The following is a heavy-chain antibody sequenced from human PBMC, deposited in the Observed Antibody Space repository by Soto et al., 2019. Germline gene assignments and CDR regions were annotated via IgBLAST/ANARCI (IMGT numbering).Heavy chain of an antibody. CDR2: IIPILGIA. Sequence: GASVKVSCKASGGTFSSYTISWVRQAPGQGLEWIGRIIPILGIANYAQKFQGRVTITADKSTSTAYMELSSLRSEDTAVYYCARVMDPFADYGAYDIFLYLDVWGKGTTVTVS. D-gene: IGHD4-17*01. CDR3: ARVMDPFADYGAYDIFLYLDV. V-gene: IGHV1-69*02. CDR1: GGTFSSYT. J-gene: IGHJ6*03.